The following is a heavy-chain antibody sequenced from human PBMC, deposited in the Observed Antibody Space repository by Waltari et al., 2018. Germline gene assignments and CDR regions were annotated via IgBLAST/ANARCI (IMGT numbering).Heavy chain of an antibody. J-gene: IGHJ4*02. V-gene: IGHV3-9*01. Sequence: EVQLVESGGGLVQPGRSLRLSCAASGFTFDDYAMHWVRQAPGKGLEWVSGISWNSGSIGYADSVKGRFTISRDNAKNSLYLQMNSLRAEDTALYYCAKDMAEVAGRMSFDYWGQGTLVTVSS. D-gene: IGHD6-19*01. CDR2: ISWNSGSI. CDR1: GFTFDDYA. CDR3: AKDMAEVAGRMSFDY.